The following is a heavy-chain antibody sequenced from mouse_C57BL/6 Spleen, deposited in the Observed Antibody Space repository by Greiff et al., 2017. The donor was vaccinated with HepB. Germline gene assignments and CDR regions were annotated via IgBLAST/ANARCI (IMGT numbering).Heavy chain of an antibody. CDR2: IDPSDSYT. CDR3: ARGGRDYYGSSYVYAMDY. V-gene: IGHV1-69*01. Sequence: VQLQQPGAELVMPGASVKLSCKASGYTFTSYWMHWVKQRPGQGLEWIGEIDPSDSYTNYNQKFKGKSTVTVDKSSSTAYMQLSSLTSEDSAVYYCARGGRDYYGSSYVYAMDYWGQGTSVTVSS. D-gene: IGHD1-1*01. J-gene: IGHJ4*01. CDR1: GYTFTSYW.